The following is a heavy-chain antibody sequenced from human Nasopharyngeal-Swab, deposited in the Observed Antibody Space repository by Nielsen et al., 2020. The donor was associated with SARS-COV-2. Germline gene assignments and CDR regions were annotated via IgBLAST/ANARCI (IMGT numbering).Heavy chain of an antibody. CDR1: GFTFSSYA. D-gene: IGHD3-10*01. CDR3: ARVVGSGSYYTLDNWFDP. CDR2: ISGSAGST. J-gene: IGHJ5*02. Sequence: GESLKISCAASGFTFSSYAMNWVRQAPGKGLEWVSFISGSAGSTYYADSVKGRFTISRDNSKNTLYLQMNSLRAEDTAAYYCARVVGSGSYYTLDNWFDPWGQGTLVTVSS. V-gene: IGHV3-23*01.